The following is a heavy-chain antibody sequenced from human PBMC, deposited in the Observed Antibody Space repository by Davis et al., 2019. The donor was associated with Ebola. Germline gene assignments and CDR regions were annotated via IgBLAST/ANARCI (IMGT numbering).Heavy chain of an antibody. V-gene: IGHV1-18*04. J-gene: IGHJ3*02. CDR3: ARTSIVGSTTTASDI. D-gene: IGHD1-26*01. CDR2: ITVYNGNT. CDR1: GYTFTSYS. Sequence: ASVKVSCKASGYTFTSYSFSWVRQAPGQGLEWMGWITVYNGNTNYAQKFQGRVSMTTDTSTGTAYMELRSLRSDDTAVYFCARTSIVGSTTTASDIWGQGTMVTVSS.